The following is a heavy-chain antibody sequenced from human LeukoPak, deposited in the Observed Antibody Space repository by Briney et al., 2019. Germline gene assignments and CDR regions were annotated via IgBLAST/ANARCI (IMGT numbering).Heavy chain of an antibody. Sequence: HPGGSLRLSCAASGFTFSSYWMSWVRQAPGKGLEWVANINQDGSEKYYVDSVKGRFTISRDNAKNSLYLQMNSLRAEDTAVYYCARVRSGWTNYFDYWGPGTLVTVSS. V-gene: IGHV3-7*05. CDR2: INQDGSEK. CDR3: ARVRSGWTNYFDY. CDR1: GFTFSSYW. D-gene: IGHD6-19*01. J-gene: IGHJ4*02.